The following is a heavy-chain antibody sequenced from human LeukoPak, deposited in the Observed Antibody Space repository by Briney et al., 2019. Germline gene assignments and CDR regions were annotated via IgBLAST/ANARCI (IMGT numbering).Heavy chain of an antibody. CDR2: IIPIFGTA. D-gene: IGHD3-22*01. CDR1: GSTFSSYA. J-gene: IGHJ4*02. V-gene: IGHV1-69*05. CDR3: AGGEYYYDSSGYYPLYYFDY. Sequence: SVKVSCKASGSTFSSYAISWVRQAPGQGLEWMGRIIPIFGTANYAQKFQGRVTITTDESTSTAYMELSSLRSEDTAVYYCAGGEYYYDSSGYYPLYYFDYWGQGTLVTVSS.